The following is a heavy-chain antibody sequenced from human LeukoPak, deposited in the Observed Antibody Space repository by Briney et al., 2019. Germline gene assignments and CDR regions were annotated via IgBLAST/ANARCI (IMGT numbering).Heavy chain of an antibody. CDR2: ISGSGGST. Sequence: GGSLRLSCAASGFTFSSYAMSWVRQAPGKGLEWVSAISGSGGSTYYADSVKGRFTISRDNSKNTLYLQMNSLRAEDTAVYYCAKDAPPMITFGGVIAFDAFDIWGQGTMVTVSS. D-gene: IGHD3-16*02. CDR1: GFTFSSYA. CDR3: AKDAPPMITFGGVIAFDAFDI. J-gene: IGHJ3*02. V-gene: IGHV3-23*01.